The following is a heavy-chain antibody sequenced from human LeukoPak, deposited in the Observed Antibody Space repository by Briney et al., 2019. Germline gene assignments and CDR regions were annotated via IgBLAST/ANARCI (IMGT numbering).Heavy chain of an antibody. CDR3: ARGYCSGGSCYSWFDP. CDR2: INHSGST. Sequence: SETLSLTCAVYGGSFSGYYWSWIRQPPGKGLEWIGEINHSGSTNYSPPLKSRVTISVDTSKNQFSLRLSSVTAADTAVYYCARGYCSGGSCYSWFDPWGQGTLVTVSS. V-gene: IGHV4-34*01. J-gene: IGHJ5*02. CDR1: GGSFSGYY. D-gene: IGHD2-15*01.